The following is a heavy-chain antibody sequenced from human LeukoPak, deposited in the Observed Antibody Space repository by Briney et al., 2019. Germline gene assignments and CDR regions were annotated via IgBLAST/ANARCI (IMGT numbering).Heavy chain of an antibody. D-gene: IGHD6-13*01. CDR1: GFPFISYS. Sequence: GGPLRLSCAASGFPFISYSMIWFRQAPGKGLEGVANIKPDGTTKFYVDSVKGRFTISRDNALNSLYLQMNSLRAEDTAIYYCARSIPYGTTWYGRSDYWGQGTLVTVSS. CDR2: IKPDGTTK. J-gene: IGHJ4*02. CDR3: ARSIPYGTTWYGRSDY. V-gene: IGHV3-7*03.